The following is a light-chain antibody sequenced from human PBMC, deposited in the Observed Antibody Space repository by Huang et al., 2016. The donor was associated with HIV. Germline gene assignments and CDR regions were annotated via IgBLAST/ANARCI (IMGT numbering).Light chain of an antibody. V-gene: IGKV3-15*01. Sequence: EILMTQSPATLSVSPGKRVTLSCRANRSVSTNLAWYQNRPGQAPRRLIYGSSTRAPGIPARFSGSGSGTDFSLTISSLQSEDFAVYYCHQYNNWLLSFGGGTRVDI. CDR1: RSVSTN. CDR3: HQYNNWLLS. CDR2: GSS. J-gene: IGKJ4*01.